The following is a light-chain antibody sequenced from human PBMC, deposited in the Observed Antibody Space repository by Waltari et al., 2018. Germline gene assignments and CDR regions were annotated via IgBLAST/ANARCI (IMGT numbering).Light chain of an antibody. Sequence: EIVLTQSPATLSLSPGERATLSCRASQSVSSYLAWYQQKPGQAPRLLLYDAYNRATGIPARFSGSESGTDFTLTSSSLEPEDFAVYYCQQRSNWPRWTFGQGTKVEIK. CDR3: QQRSNWPRWT. CDR1: QSVSSY. J-gene: IGKJ1*01. V-gene: IGKV3-11*01. CDR2: DAY.